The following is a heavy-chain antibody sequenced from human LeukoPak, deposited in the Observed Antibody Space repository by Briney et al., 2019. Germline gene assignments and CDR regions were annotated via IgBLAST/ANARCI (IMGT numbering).Heavy chain of an antibody. J-gene: IGHJ3*02. CDR2: TYTGGNS. CDR3: ARGGRGSAAVVAPRSFDI. Sequence: GGSLRPSCAASGFTVSSIHMVWVRQAPGKGLEWVSVTYTGGNSYYADSVKGRFIISRDISKNTLYLQMNSLRAEDSALYYCARGGRGSAAVVAPRSFDIWGQGTMVTVSS. D-gene: IGHD3-22*01. V-gene: IGHV3-53*01. CDR1: GFTVSSIH.